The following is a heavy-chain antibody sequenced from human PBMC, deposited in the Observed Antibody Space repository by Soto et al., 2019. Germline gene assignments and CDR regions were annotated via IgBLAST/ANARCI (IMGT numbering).Heavy chain of an antibody. D-gene: IGHD6-25*01. J-gene: IGHJ3*02. CDR3: AREGAATFDI. Sequence: QVQLQESGPGLVKPSGTLSLTCTVSGGSISGYYWNWIRQPPGKGLEWIGNIHYSGSADYNPSLKSRVTMSVDTSKNQFSVKLNSVTAADTAVYYCAREGAATFDIWGQGTMVTVS. CDR1: GGSISGYY. CDR2: IHYSGSA. V-gene: IGHV4-59*01.